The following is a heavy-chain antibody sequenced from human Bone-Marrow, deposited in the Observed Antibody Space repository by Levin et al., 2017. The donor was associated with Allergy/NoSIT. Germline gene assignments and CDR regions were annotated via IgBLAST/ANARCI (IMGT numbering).Heavy chain of an antibody. Sequence: GGSLRLSCAASGFTFSSYGMHWVRQAPGKGLEWVAVIWYDGSNKYYADSVKGRFTISRDNSKNTLYLQMNSLRAEDTAVYYCARDSGAALLWFGELSWIDYWGQGTLVTVSS. CDR3: ARDSGAALLWFGELSWIDY. J-gene: IGHJ4*02. CDR2: IWYDGSNK. CDR1: GFTFSSYG. D-gene: IGHD3-10*01. V-gene: IGHV3-33*01.